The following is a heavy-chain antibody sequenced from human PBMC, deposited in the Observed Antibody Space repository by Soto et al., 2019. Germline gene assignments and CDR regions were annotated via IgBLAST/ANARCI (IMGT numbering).Heavy chain of an antibody. Sequence: PSETLSLTCTVSGDSISSSSYSWGWIRQPPGKGLEWIGSIHNSGSTYYNPSLKSRATISEDTSKKQFSLKLTSVTAADTAVYYCARLPTGFPNWFDPWGQGTLVTAPQ. CDR2: IHNSGST. CDR1: GDSISSSSYS. CDR3: ARLPTGFPNWFDP. J-gene: IGHJ5*02. V-gene: IGHV4-39*01. D-gene: IGHD3-10*01.